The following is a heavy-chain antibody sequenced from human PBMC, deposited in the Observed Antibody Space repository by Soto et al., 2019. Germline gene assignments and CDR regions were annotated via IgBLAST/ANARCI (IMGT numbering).Heavy chain of an antibody. D-gene: IGHD3-10*01. CDR1: GFTFSNAW. CDR2: IKSKTDGGTT. J-gene: IGHJ4*02. CDR3: TAAAVWFGELTPPGFDY. Sequence: GGSLRLSCAASGFTFSNAWMNWVRQAPGKGLGWVGRIKSKTDGGTTDYAAPVKGRFTISRADSKNTPYLQMNSLKTADTAVYYCTAAAVWFGELTPPGFDYWGQGTLVTVSS. V-gene: IGHV3-15*07.